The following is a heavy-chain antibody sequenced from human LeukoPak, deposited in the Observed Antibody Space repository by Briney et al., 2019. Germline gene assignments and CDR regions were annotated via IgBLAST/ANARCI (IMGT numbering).Heavy chain of an antibody. CDR1: GYTFTSYD. CDR2: MNPNSGNT. CDR3: ARAGFYDSSDAFDI. J-gene: IGHJ3*02. Sequence: ASVKGSCKASGYTFTSYDINWVRQATGQGLEWMGWMNPNSGNTGYAQKFQGRVTMTRNTSISTAYMELSSLRSEDTAVYYCARAGFYDSSDAFDIWGQGTMVTVSS. V-gene: IGHV1-8*01. D-gene: IGHD5/OR15-5a*01.